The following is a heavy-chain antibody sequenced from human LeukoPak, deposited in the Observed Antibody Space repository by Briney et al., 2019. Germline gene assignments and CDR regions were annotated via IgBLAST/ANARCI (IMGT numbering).Heavy chain of an antibody. V-gene: IGHV3-23*01. Sequence: TGGSLRLSCAASGFTFSSYAMSWVRQAPGKGLEWVSAISGSGGSTYYADSVKGRFTISRDNSKNTLYLQMNSLRAEDTAVYYCTTGPYCGGDCYDDYWGQGTLVTVSS. J-gene: IGHJ4*02. CDR2: ISGSGGST. CDR3: TTGPYCGGDCYDDY. D-gene: IGHD2-21*02. CDR1: GFTFSSYA.